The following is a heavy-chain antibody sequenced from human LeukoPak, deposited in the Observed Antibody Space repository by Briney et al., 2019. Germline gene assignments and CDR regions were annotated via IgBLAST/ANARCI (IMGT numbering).Heavy chain of an antibody. Sequence: PGGSLRLSCAASGLTFSDNYMSWIRQAPGKGLEWVSYISSSGNTTYNADSVKGRFSITRDNAKNSLYLQMNSLRAEDTAVYYCARDGGSAWFLDYWGQGTLVTVSS. CDR2: ISSSGNTT. J-gene: IGHJ4*02. CDR3: ARDGGSAWFLDY. D-gene: IGHD6-19*01. CDR1: GLTFSDNY. V-gene: IGHV3-11*04.